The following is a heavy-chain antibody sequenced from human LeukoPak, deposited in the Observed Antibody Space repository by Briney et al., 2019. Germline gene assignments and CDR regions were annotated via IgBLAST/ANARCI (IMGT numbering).Heavy chain of an antibody. Sequence: ASVQVSCKTSGYIFGHNGISWVRQAPGQGPEWMGWISAGNGNTKYSQNFQGRVTFISNTSATTAFMELSSLRSEDAAVYYCARDSGSGNNDYWGQGTLVTVSS. V-gene: IGHV1-18*01. D-gene: IGHD1-26*01. CDR1: GYIFGHNG. CDR3: ARDSGSGNNDY. CDR2: ISAGNGNT. J-gene: IGHJ4*02.